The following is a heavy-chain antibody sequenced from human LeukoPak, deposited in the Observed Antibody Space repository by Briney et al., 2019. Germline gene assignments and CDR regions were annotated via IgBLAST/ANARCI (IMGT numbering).Heavy chain of an antibody. Sequence: GGFLRLSCAASGFTFSSYWMHWVRQAPGKGLVWVSRINSDGSSTSYADSVKGRFTISRDNAKNSLYLQMNSLRAEDTAVYYCARDFYINYYDSSGYYTYYFDYWGQGTLVTVSS. D-gene: IGHD3-22*01. V-gene: IGHV3-74*01. CDR3: ARDFYINYYDSSGYYTYYFDY. CDR1: GFTFSSYW. J-gene: IGHJ4*02. CDR2: INSDGSST.